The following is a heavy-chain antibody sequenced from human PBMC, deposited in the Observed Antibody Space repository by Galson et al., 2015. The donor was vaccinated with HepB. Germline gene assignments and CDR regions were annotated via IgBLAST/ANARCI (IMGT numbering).Heavy chain of an antibody. CDR1: GLTFSSHS. CDR3: ARDSGYTSGHALDY. V-gene: IGHV3-30*04. J-gene: IGHJ4*02. CDR2: ILYDGSNK. Sequence: SLRLSCAASGLTFSSHSMHWVRQAPGKGLEWVALILYDGSNKYYADSVKGRFTISRDNAKSTLYLEMNSLRTEDTAVYYCARDSGYTSGHALDYWGQGTLVPVSS. D-gene: IGHD5-18*01.